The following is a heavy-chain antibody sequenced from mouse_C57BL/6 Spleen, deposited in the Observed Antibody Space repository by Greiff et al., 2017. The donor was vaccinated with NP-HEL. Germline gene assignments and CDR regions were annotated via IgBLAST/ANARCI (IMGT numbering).Heavy chain of an antibody. V-gene: IGHV1-22*01. CDR2: INPNNGGT. D-gene: IGHD2-4*01. J-gene: IGHJ3*01. CDR3: ARCEDYDVGNWFAY. Sequence: EVKLQESGPELVKPGASVKMSCKASGYTFTDYNMHWVKQSHGKSLEWIGYINPNNGGTSYNQKFKGKATLTVNKSSSTAYMELRSLTSEDSAVYYCARCEDYDVGNWFAYWGQGTLVTVSA. CDR1: GYTFTDYN.